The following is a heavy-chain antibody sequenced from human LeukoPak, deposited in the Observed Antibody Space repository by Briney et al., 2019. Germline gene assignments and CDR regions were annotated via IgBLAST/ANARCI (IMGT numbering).Heavy chain of an antibody. CDR2: ISYDGSNK. D-gene: IGHD3-16*02. J-gene: IGHJ4*02. V-gene: IGHV3-30*18. Sequence: PGRSLRLSCAASEFTFSSYGMHWVRQAPGKGLEWVAVISYDGSNKYYADSVKGRFTISRDNSKNTLYLQMNSLRAEDTAVYYCAKDPVGGVIVYYFDYWGQGTLVTVSS. CDR3: AKDPVGGVIVYYFDY. CDR1: EFTFSSYG.